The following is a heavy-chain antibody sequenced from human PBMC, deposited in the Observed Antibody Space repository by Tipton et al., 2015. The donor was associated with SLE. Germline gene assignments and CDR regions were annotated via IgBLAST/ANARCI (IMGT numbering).Heavy chain of an antibody. CDR1: GYTFTSYD. CDR3: ARGKLTITMVPCYGMDV. D-gene: IGHD3-10*01. J-gene: IGHJ6*02. CDR2: MNPNSGNT. V-gene: IGHV1-8*01. Sequence: QVQLVQSGAEVKKPGASVKVSCKASGYTFTSYDINWVRQATGQGLEWMGWMNPNSGNTGYAQKFQGRVTMTRNTSISTAYMELSSLRSEDTAVYYCARGKLTITMVPCYGMDVWGQGTTVTVSS.